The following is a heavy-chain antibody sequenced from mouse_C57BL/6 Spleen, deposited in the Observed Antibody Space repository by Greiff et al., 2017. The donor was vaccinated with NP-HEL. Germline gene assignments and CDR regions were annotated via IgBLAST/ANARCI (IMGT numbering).Heavy chain of an antibody. CDR3: ARAVYFDY. D-gene: IGHD3-3*01. CDR2: IYPGDGDT. V-gene: IGHV1-82*01. CDR1: GYAFSSSW. J-gene: IGHJ2*01. Sequence: QVQLKESGPELVKPGASVKISCKASGYAFSSSWMNWVKQRPGKGLEWIGRIYPGDGDTNYNGKFKGKATLTADKSSSTAYMQLSSLTSEDSAVYFCARAVYFDYWGQGTTLTVSS.